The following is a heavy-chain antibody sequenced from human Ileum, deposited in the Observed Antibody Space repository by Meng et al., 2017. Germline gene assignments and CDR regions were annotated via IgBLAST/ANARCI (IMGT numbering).Heavy chain of an antibody. Sequence: ASVKVSCKASGYTFTSYAMHWVLQAPGQRLEWMGWINAGNGNTKYSQKFQGRVTITRDTSASTAYMELSSLRSEDTAVYYCASYEENEYSKSRTPGFYYGMDVWGQGTTVTVSS. CDR3: ASYEENEYSKSRTPGFYYGMDV. J-gene: IGHJ6*02. CDR2: INAGNGNT. V-gene: IGHV1-3*01. CDR1: GYTFTSYA. D-gene: IGHD4-11*01.